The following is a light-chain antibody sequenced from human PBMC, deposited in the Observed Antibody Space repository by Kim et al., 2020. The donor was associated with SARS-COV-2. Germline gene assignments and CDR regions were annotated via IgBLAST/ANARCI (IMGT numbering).Light chain of an antibody. CDR2: QDS. V-gene: IGLV3-1*01. CDR3: QAWDGSTVV. CDR1: KLGDTY. J-gene: IGLJ3*02. Sequence: VSPGQTASITCSGDKLGDTYACWYQQKPDQSPVLVIDQDSKRPSGIPERFSGSDTGNTATLTISGTQAMDEADYYCQAWDGSTVVFGGVTQLTVL.